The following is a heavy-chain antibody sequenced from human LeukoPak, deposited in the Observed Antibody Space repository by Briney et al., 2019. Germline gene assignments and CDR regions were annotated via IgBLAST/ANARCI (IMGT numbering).Heavy chain of an antibody. CDR1: GFTFSSYW. V-gene: IGHV3-21*01. CDR3: ARNSGWEYYYGMDV. CDR2: ISSSSSYI. Sequence: PGGSLRLSCAASGFTFSSYWMHWVRQAPGKGLEWVSSISSSSSYIYYADSVKGRFTISRDNAKNSLYLQMNSLRAEDTAVYYCARNSGWEYYYGMDVWGQGTTVTVSS. D-gene: IGHD6-19*01. J-gene: IGHJ6*02.